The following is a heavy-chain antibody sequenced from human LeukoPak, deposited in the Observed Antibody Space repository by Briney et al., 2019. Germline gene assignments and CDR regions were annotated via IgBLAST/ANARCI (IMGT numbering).Heavy chain of an antibody. D-gene: IGHD6-19*01. CDR3: AGGQMFTSGGFDD. Sequence: PGGSLRLSCAASGFTVSINDMSWVRQAPGKGLEWVSVIYTGGDTYYADSVRGRFTISRDNSKNTVNLQMNSLRAEDTALYYCAGGQMFTSGGFDDWGQGTLVTVSS. V-gene: IGHV3-53*01. CDR1: GFTVSIND. J-gene: IGHJ4*02. CDR2: IYTGGDT.